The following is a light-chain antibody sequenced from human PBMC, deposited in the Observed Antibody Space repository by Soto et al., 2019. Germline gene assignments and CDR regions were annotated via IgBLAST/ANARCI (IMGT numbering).Light chain of an antibody. CDR2: EVT. CDR1: SPGIGNYNY. Sequence: QSALAQPASVSGSPRQSITISCTGTSPGIGNYNYVSWYQHDPGKAPKLMFYEVTSRPSGVSDRFSGTKSGMTASLSISGLQPEDEADDFCAAYRSANTLVVFGTGTKVTVL. V-gene: IGLV2-14*01. J-gene: IGLJ1*01. CDR3: AAYRSANTLVV.